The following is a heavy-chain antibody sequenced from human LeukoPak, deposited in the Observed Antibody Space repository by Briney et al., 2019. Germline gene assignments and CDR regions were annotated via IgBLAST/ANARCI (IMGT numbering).Heavy chain of an antibody. D-gene: IGHD4-17*01. CDR1: RFTFSNYA. CDR3: ARLGPDYGDYGRWFDP. CDR2: ISSNGGNT. J-gene: IGHJ5*02. Sequence: GGSLRLSCAASRFTFSNYAMHWVRQAPGKGLEHVSAISSNGGNTHYANSVKGRFTISRDNSKNTLYLQMSSLRAEDMAVYYCARLGPDYGDYGRWFDPWGQGTLVTVSS. V-gene: IGHV3-64*01.